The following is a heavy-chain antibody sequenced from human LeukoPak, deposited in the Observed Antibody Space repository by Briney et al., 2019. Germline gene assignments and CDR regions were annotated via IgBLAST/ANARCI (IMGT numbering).Heavy chain of an antibody. CDR3: AKGIYSSGWSYFDY. V-gene: IGHV3-23*01. CDR2: LSGSGITT. CDR1: GFTFSNPA. Sequence: GGSLRLSCAASGFTFSNPAMSWVRQAPGKGLEWVSTLSGSGITTYYADSVKGRFTISRDNSKNTLYLQMNSLRAEDTAVYYCAKGIYSSGWSYFDYWGHGTLVTVSS. D-gene: IGHD6-19*01. J-gene: IGHJ4*01.